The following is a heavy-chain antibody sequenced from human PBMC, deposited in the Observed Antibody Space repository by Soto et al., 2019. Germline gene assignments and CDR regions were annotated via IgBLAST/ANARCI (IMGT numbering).Heavy chain of an antibody. CDR1: GFTFSSYA. CDR3: AKDRHYYDSSGYPYYFDY. Sequence: GGSLRLSCAASGFTFSSYAMSWVRQAPGKGLEWVSAISGSGGSTYYADSVKGRFTISRDNSKNTLYLQMNSLRAEDTAVYYCAKDRHYYDSSGYPYYFDYWGQGTLVTVSS. J-gene: IGHJ4*02. CDR2: ISGSGGST. V-gene: IGHV3-23*01. D-gene: IGHD3-22*01.